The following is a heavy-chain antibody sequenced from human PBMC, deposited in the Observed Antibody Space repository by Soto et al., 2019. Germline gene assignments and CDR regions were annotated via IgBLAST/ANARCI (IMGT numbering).Heavy chain of an antibody. CDR2: IIPIFGTA. Sequence: QVQLVQSGAEVKKPGSSVKVSCKASGGTFSSYAISWVRQATGQGLEWMGGIIPIFGTANYAQKFQGRVTITADESTSTAYMELSSLRSEDTAVYYCARSRVTYYYDRSAFDIWGQGTMVTVSS. CDR1: GGTFSSYA. V-gene: IGHV1-69*01. D-gene: IGHD3-22*01. CDR3: ARSRVTYYYDRSAFDI. J-gene: IGHJ3*02.